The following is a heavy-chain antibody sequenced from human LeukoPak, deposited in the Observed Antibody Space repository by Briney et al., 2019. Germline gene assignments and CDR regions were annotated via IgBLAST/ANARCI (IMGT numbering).Heavy chain of an antibody. CDR1: GGTFSSYA. D-gene: IGHD3-10*01. CDR2: IIPIFGTA. Sequence: ASVKVSCKASGGTFSSYAISWVRQAPGQGLEWMGGIIPIFGTASYAQKFQGRVTITADESTSTAYMELSSLRSEDTAVYYCARSYYYGSGSHNNSDYWGQGTLVTVSS. V-gene: IGHV1-69*13. J-gene: IGHJ4*02. CDR3: ARSYYYGSGSHNNSDY.